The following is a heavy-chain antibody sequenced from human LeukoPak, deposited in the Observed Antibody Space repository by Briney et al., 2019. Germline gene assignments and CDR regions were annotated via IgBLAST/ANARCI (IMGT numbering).Heavy chain of an antibody. CDR3: ARAPVVVAATPGWGYNWFDP. D-gene: IGHD2-15*01. Sequence: SVKVSCKASGYTFSSYDISWVRQATGQGLEWMGRMIPNFGKTSYAQKFQGRVTITTDDSTSTAYMELSSLRSEDTAVYYCARAPVVVAATPGWGYNWFDPWGQGTLVTVSS. CDR1: GYTFSSYD. CDR2: MIPNFGKT. J-gene: IGHJ5*02. V-gene: IGHV1-69*05.